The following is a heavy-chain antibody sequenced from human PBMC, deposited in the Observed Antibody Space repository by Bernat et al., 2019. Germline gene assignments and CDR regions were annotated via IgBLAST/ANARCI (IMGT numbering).Heavy chain of an antibody. Sequence: QVQLVESGGGVVQLGRSLRLSCAASGFTFSSYGMHWVRQALGKGLEWVAVISYDGSNKYYADSVKGRFTISRDNSKNTLYLQMNSLRAEDTAVYYCAKEGGRMVRGGYVDCWGRGTLVTVSA. CDR3: AKEGGRMVRGGYVDC. J-gene: IGHJ4*02. CDR2: ISYDGSNK. D-gene: IGHD3-10*01. V-gene: IGHV3-30*18. CDR1: GFTFSSYG.